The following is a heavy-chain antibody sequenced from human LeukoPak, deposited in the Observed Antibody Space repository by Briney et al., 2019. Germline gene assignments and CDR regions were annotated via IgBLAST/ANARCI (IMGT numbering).Heavy chain of an antibody. CDR3: AREGTSSFPYYYYYMDV. D-gene: IGHD2/OR15-2a*01. CDR1: GFTVSSNY. V-gene: IGHV3-53*01. Sequence: GGSLRLSCAASGFTVSSNYMSWVRQAPGKGLEWVSVIYSGGSTYYADSVKGRFTISRDNSKNTLYLQMNSLRAEDTAVYYCAREGTSSFPYYYYYMDVWGKGTTVTISS. J-gene: IGHJ6*03. CDR2: IYSGGST.